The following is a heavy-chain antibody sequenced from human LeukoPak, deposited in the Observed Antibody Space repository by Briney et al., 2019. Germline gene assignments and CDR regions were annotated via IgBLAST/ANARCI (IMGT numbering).Heavy chain of an antibody. Sequence: PGGSLRLSCAASGFTFSNAWMSWVRQAPGKGLEWVGRIKSKTDGGTTDYAAPVKGRFTISRDDSKNTLYLQMNSLKTEDTAVYYCTTWGGYCSSTSCYNYWGQGTLVTVSS. V-gene: IGHV3-15*01. CDR1: GFTFSNAW. D-gene: IGHD2-2*02. J-gene: IGHJ4*02. CDR2: IKSKTDGGTT. CDR3: TTWGGYCSSTSCYNY.